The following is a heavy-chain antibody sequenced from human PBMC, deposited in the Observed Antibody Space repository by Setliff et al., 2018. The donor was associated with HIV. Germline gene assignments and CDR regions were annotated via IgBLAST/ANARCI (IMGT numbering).Heavy chain of an antibody. CDR2: IYPGDSDT. CDR1: GYYFTSYW. J-gene: IGHJ4*02. V-gene: IGHV5-51*01. D-gene: IGHD3-10*01. CDR3: ARAGSGSYYNAPHY. Sequence: GESLKISCKGSGYYFTSYWIGWVRQMPGKGLEWMGIIYPGDSDTRISPSFQGQVTISADKSISTAYLQWSTLKASDTAIYYCARAGSGSYYNAPHYWGQGTLVTVSS.